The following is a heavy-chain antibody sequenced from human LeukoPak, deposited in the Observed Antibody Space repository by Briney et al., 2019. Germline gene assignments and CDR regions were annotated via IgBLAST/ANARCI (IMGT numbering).Heavy chain of an antibody. CDR1: GGSFSGYY. CDR3: ARGLGSKNTYYFDY. CDR2: IYTSGST. D-gene: IGHD7-27*01. J-gene: IGHJ4*02. V-gene: IGHV4-59*10. Sequence: PSETLSLTCAVYGGSFSGYYWSWIRQPAGKGLEWIGRIYTSGSTNYNPSLKSRVTMSVDTSKNQFSLKLSSVTAADTAVYYCARGLGSKNTYYFDYWGQGTLVTVSS.